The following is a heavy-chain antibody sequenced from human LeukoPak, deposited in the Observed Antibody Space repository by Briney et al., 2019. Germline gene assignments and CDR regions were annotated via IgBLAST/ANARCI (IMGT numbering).Heavy chain of an antibody. J-gene: IGHJ6*02. Sequence: GGSLRLSCAASGFTFSNYAMSWVRQAPGKGLEWVSTISGSGGSTYYADSVKGRFTISRDNSKNTLYLQLNSLRAEDTAVYYCAKSTSPLYYYYGMDVWGQGATVTVSS. CDR2: ISGSGGST. CDR1: GFTFSNYA. D-gene: IGHD2-2*01. CDR3: AKSTSPLYYYYGMDV. V-gene: IGHV3-23*01.